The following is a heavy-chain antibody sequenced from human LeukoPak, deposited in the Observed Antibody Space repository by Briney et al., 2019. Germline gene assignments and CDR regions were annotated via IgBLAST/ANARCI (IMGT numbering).Heavy chain of an antibody. V-gene: IGHV6-1*01. Sequence: SQTLSLTCAISGDSFSSNSVTWSWIRQSPSRGLEWLGRTYYWSTWYYDYAFSVQSRMTITPDTSKNQFSLHLNSVTPEDTAVYYCARAIHGGGDFDYWDQGTLVTVSS. D-gene: IGHD2-2*02. J-gene: IGHJ4*02. CDR2: TYYWSTWYY. CDR1: GDSFSSNSVT. CDR3: ARAIHGGGDFDY.